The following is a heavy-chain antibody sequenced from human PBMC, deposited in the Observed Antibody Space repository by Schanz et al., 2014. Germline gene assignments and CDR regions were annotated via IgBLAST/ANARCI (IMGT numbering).Heavy chain of an antibody. D-gene: IGHD6-13*01. CDR3: ARDGHSSIWDSYYFYGLDV. CDR1: GHPFTAYY. J-gene: IGHJ6*02. CDR2: INPNSGGT. Sequence: QVQLVQSGAEVKKPGASVTVSCKASGHPFTAYYMHWVRQAPGQGLEWMGRINPNSGGTNYAENFQGRVTMTRDTSTSTVYMELSRLTSDDTALYYCARDGHSSIWDSYYFYGLDVWGQGTTVTVSS. V-gene: IGHV1-2*06.